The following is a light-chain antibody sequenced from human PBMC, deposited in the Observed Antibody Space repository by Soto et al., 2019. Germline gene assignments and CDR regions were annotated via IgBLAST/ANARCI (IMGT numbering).Light chain of an antibody. Sequence: IVLTLSPGTLSLSQGERATLSCRASQSVSNNYLAWYQQKPGQAPRLLIYGASNRATGIPDRFSGSGSGTDFTLTISRLEPEDFAVYYCQQCGKSPWTFGQGTKVDIK. V-gene: IGKV3-20*01. CDR2: GAS. J-gene: IGKJ1*01. CDR1: QSVSNNY. CDR3: QQCGKSPWT.